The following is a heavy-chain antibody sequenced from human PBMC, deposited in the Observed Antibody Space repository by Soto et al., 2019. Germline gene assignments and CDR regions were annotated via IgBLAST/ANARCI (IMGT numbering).Heavy chain of an antibody. D-gene: IGHD1-7*01. Sequence: TLSLTCTVSGGSISSYYWGWIRQPPGKGLEWIGYIYYSGSTNYNPSLKSRVTISVDTSKNQFSLKLSSVTAADTAVYYCARGPIELRRTYYFDDWGQGTLVTVSS. V-gene: IGHV4-59*01. CDR2: IYYSGST. J-gene: IGHJ4*02. CDR1: GGSISSYY. CDR3: ARGPIELRRTYYFDD.